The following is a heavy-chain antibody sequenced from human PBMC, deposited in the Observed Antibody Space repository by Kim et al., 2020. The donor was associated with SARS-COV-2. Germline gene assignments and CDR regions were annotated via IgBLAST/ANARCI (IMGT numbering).Heavy chain of an antibody. CDR1: GYTFTSYG. CDR2: ISAYNGNT. Sequence: ASVKVSCKASGYTFTSYGISWVRQAPGQGLEWMGWISAYNGNTNYAQKLQGRVTMTTDTSTSTAYMELRSLRSDDTAVYYCARWDPGETGSPETYYYYYGMDVWGQGTTVTVSS. V-gene: IGHV1-18*01. D-gene: IGHD1-1*01. CDR3: ARWDPGETGSPETYYYYYGMDV. J-gene: IGHJ6*02.